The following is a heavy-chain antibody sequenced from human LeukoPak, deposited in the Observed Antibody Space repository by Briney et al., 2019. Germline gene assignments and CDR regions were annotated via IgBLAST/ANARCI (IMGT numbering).Heavy chain of an antibody. CDR2: ISGSGGST. CDR1: GFTFSSYA. Sequence: PGGSLTLSCAASGFTFSSYAMSWVRQAPGKGLEWVSAISGSGGSTYYADSVKGRFTISRDNSKNTLYLQMNSPRAEDTAVYYCATCSSISCSRGNWFDPWGQGTLVTVSS. CDR3: ATCSSISCSRGNWFDP. V-gene: IGHV3-23*01. D-gene: IGHD2-2*01. J-gene: IGHJ5*02.